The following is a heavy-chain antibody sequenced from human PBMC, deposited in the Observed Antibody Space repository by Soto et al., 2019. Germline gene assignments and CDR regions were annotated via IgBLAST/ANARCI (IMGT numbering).Heavy chain of an antibody. J-gene: IGHJ4*02. CDR2: INTDGSNT. Sequence: PGGSLRLSCAASGLTFNRYWMHWVRHAPGKGLVWVSHINTDGSNTNYADSVKGRFTISRDNAKNTLYLQMSSLRVEDTALYYCVCFECGRTAVVTAMEANDYWGQGTLVTVSS. CDR1: GLTFNRYW. CDR3: VCFECGRTAVVTAMEANDY. D-gene: IGHD2-21*02. V-gene: IGHV3-74*01.